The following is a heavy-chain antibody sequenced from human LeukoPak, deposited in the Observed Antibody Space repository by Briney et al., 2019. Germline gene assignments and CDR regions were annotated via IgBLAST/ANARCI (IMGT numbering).Heavy chain of an antibody. D-gene: IGHD4-17*01. CDR2: INWNSGVV. J-gene: IGHJ6*02. Sequence: PGGSLRLSCAASGFTFDDYAMHWVQQAPGKGLEWVSRINWNSGVVVYADSVRGRFTISRENAKHSLYLQMNSLRTEDTALYYCVKENYGDNALDVWAQGTTVTVSS. CDR1: GFTFDDYA. V-gene: IGHV3-9*01. CDR3: VKENYGDNALDV.